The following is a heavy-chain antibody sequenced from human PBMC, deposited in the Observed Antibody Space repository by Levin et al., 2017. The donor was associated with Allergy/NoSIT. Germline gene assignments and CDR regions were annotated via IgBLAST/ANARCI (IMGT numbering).Heavy chain of an antibody. CDR3: ARGDIAPDY. CDR1: GYTFADYG. Sequence: ASVKVSCKASGYTFADYGISWVRQAPGQGLEWMGWINPKNAHTNYAQRLQGRVIMSTDTSTSTAYMELRSLRSDDTAVYYFARGDIAPDYWGRGTLVTVSS. D-gene: IGHD5-12*01. CDR2: INPKNAHT. J-gene: IGHJ4*02. V-gene: IGHV1-18*01.